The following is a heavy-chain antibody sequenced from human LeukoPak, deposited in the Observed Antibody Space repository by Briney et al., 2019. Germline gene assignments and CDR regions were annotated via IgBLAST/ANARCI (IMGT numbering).Heavy chain of an antibody. J-gene: IGHJ4*02. Sequence: GGSQRLSCSASGFTFSSYAMYWVRQAPGKGLEYVSGISSNGGSTYYADSVKGRFTISRDNSKNTLYLQMSSLRAEDTAVYYCVKITSSSGGDYWGQGTLVTVSS. CDR1: GFTFSSYA. D-gene: IGHD6-19*01. CDR3: VKITSSSGGDY. V-gene: IGHV3-64D*09. CDR2: ISSNGGST.